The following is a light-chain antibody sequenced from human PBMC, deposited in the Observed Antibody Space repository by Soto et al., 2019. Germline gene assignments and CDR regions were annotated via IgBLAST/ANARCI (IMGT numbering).Light chain of an antibody. V-gene: IGKV3-20*01. CDR3: QQYESSPHN. Sequence: EIVLTQSPGTLSLSPGERATLSCRASQSVSGRYLAWYQQKPGQAPRLLIEGASSRAAGITDRFSGSESGPDFTLTISRVEPEDFAVYYCQQYESSPHNFGPGTRVEI. CDR2: GAS. CDR1: QSVSGRY. J-gene: IGKJ3*01.